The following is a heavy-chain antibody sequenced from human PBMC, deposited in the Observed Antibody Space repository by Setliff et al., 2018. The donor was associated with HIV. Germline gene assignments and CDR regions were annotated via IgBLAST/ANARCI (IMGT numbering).Heavy chain of an antibody. V-gene: IGHV1-2*06. CDR3: AKGQGPVDY. CDR1: GYTFTDYY. Sequence: GASVKVSCKASGYTFTDYYMHWVRQAPGQGLEWMGRINPNSGGTNYAQKFQGRVALTRDTSISTAYMELSGLRSDDTAVYYCAKGQGPVDYWGQGTLVTVSS. J-gene: IGHJ4*02. CDR2: INPNSGGT.